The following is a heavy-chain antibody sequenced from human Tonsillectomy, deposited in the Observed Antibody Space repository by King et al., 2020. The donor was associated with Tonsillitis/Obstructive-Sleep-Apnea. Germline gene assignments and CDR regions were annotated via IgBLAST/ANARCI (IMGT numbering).Heavy chain of an antibody. D-gene: IGHD3-9*01. CDR2: FDPEQGKT. Sequence: QLVQSGAEVKKPGASVKVSCNVSGNTLTELSMHWVRQAPGKGLEWMGGFDPEQGKTIYAQKFQGRVTLTEDTSTETAYMQLRSLRSEDTAVDYCVTHDDMLTGYSFPHFFPDWNPGTLVTVSS. CDR3: VTHDDMLTGYSFPHFFPD. J-gene: IGHJ4*02. V-gene: IGHV1-24*01. CDR1: GNTLTELS.